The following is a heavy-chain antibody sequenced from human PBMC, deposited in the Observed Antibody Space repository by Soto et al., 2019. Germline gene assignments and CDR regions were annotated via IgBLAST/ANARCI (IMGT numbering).Heavy chain of an antibody. CDR2: INPDGSDK. CDR3: ATSMRPTLDP. V-gene: IGHV3-7*01. Sequence: EVQVVESGGGLVQPGGSLRLSCAASGFTFGIHWMTWVRQVQGKGLAGVANINPDGSDKYYVDSVKGRFIISSDKAKDSLYLQMNSLRVEDKAVYYCATSMRPTLDPWGQGTLVTVS. J-gene: IGHJ5*02. CDR1: GFTFGIHW. D-gene: IGHD2-21*01.